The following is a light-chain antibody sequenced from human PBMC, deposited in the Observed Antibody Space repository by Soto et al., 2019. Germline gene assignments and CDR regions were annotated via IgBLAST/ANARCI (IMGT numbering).Light chain of an antibody. Sequence: QSVLTQPPSASRTPGQRVTISCSGSSFNIGSNAVNWYQQLPGTAPKLLIYRNDQRPSGVPDRFSGSKSGTSASLAISGLQSEDEADYYCSSYSNSNSLLIGGGTKLTVL. CDR3: SSYSNSNSLL. V-gene: IGLV1-44*01. J-gene: IGLJ2*01. CDR2: RND. CDR1: SFNIGSNA.